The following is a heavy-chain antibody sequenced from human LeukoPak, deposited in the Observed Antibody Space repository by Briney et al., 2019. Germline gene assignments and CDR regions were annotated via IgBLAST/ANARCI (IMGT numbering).Heavy chain of an antibody. CDR1: GYSISSGYY. J-gene: IGHJ4*02. V-gene: IGHV4-38-2*02. Sequence: SETLSLTCTVSGYSISSGYYWSWIRQPPGKGLEWIGEINHSGSTNYNPSLKSRVTISVDTSKNQFSLKLSSVTAADTAVYYCARHEYGGYYFDYWGQGTLVTVSS. CDR3: ARHEYGGYYFDY. CDR2: INHSGST. D-gene: IGHD4-17*01.